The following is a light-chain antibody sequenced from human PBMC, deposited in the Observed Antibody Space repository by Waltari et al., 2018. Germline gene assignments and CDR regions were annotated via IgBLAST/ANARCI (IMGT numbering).Light chain of an antibody. CDR1: RSDVGGSNY. CDR2: DVS. CDR3: SSYTSSSTPL. Sequence: QSALTQPASVSGSPGQSITIPCTGTRSDVGGSNYVTWYQQHPGKAPKLMIYDVSNRPSGVSNRFSGSKSGNTASLTISGLQAEDEADYYCSSYTSSSTPLFGGGTKLTVL. V-gene: IGLV2-14*01. J-gene: IGLJ2*01.